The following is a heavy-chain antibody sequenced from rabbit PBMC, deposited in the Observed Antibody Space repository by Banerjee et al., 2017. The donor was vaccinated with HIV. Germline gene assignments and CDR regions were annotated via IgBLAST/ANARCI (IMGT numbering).Heavy chain of an antibody. CDR3: ARSVAGGDFSAFDP. V-gene: IGHV1S45*01. J-gene: IGHJ2*01. D-gene: IGHD2-1*01. CDR1: GFSFSSNA. CDR2: IYNGDGST. Sequence: QEQLEESGGDLVKPEGSLTLTCTASGFSFSSNAMCWVRQAPGKGLEWIVCIYNGDGSTYYASWAKGRFTISKTSSTTVTLQMTSLTAADTATYFCARSVAGGDFSAFDPWGQGTLVTVS.